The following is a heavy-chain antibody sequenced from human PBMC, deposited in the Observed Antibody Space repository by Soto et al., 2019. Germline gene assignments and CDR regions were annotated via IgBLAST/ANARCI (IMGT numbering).Heavy chain of an antibody. D-gene: IGHD2-8*01. J-gene: IGHJ4*02. Sequence: PSETLSLTCTVSGGSISSGDYYWSWIRQPPGKGLEWIGYIYYSGSTYYNPSLKSRVTISVDTSKNQFSLKLSSVTAADTAVYYCARGILMVYAHAPFDYWGQGTLVTVSS. CDR2: IYYSGST. CDR1: GGSISSGDYY. CDR3: ARGILMVYAHAPFDY. V-gene: IGHV4-30-4*01.